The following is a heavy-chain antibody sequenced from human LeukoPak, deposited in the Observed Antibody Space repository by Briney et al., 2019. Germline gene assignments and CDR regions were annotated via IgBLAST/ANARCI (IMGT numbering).Heavy chain of an antibody. CDR3: ARAPREGYCSSTSCLYFDY. CDR1: GGSIGSGGYY. D-gene: IGHD2-2*01. Sequence: SQTLSLTCTVSGGSIGSGGYYWSWIHQHPGKGLEWIGYIYYSGSTYYNPSLKSRVTISVDTSKNQFSLKLSSVTAADTAVYYCARAPREGYCSSTSCLYFDYWGQGTLVTVSS. V-gene: IGHV4-31*03. J-gene: IGHJ4*02. CDR2: IYYSGST.